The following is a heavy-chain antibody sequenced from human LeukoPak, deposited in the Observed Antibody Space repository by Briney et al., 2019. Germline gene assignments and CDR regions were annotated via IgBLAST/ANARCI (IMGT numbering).Heavy chain of an antibody. V-gene: IGHV4-59*12. Sequence: SETLSLSCTVSGGSMNSYYWTWIRQPPGKGLEWIGYIFYSGSTNYNPSLKSRVTISVDTSKNQFSLKLSSVTAADTAVYYCARSYYDFWDTPQGGMDVWGQGTPVTVSS. CDR1: GGSMNSYY. CDR2: IFYSGST. D-gene: IGHD3-3*01. J-gene: IGHJ6*02. CDR3: ARSYYDFWDTPQGGMDV.